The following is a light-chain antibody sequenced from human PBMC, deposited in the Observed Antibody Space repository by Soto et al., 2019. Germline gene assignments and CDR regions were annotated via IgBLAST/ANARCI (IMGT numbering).Light chain of an antibody. V-gene: IGKV3-20*01. Sequence: EIVLTQSPGTLSLSPGQRATLSCRASESISRDYLAWYQQRLGQAPRLLIYGASSRATGIPDRFSGSGSGTDFTLTISRLEPEDFAVYYCQQYGSSPYTFGQGTRLEIK. J-gene: IGKJ5*01. CDR2: GAS. CDR1: ESISRDY. CDR3: QQYGSSPYT.